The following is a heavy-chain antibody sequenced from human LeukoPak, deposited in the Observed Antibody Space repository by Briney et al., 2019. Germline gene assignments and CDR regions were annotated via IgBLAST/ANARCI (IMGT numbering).Heavy chain of an antibody. CDR1: GYTFTSYG. V-gene: IGHV1-18*01. J-gene: IGHJ3*02. Sequence: ASVKVSCKASGYTFTSYGISWVRQAPGQGLEWMGWISAYNGNTNYAQKLQGRVTMTTDTSTSTAYMELRSLRSDDTAVYYCARASRDIRFLEWLSTNDAFDIWGQGTMVTVSS. CDR3: ARASRDIRFLEWLSTNDAFDI. CDR2: ISAYNGNT. D-gene: IGHD3-3*01.